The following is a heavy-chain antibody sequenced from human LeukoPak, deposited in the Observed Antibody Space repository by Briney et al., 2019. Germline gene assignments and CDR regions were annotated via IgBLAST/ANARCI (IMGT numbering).Heavy chain of an antibody. D-gene: IGHD5-18*01. CDR3: ARQVGTEVRAFDY. V-gene: IGHV4-34*01. Sequence: SETLSLTCAVYGGSFSGYYWSWIRQPPGRGLEWIGEINHSGSTNYNPSLKSRVTISVDTSKNQFSLKLSSVTAADTALYYCARQVGTEVRAFDYWGQGTLVTVSS. CDR2: INHSGST. J-gene: IGHJ4*02. CDR1: GGSFSGYY.